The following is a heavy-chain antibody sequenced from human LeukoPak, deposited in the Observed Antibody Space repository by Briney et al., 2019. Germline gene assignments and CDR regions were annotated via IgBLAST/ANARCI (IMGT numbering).Heavy chain of an antibody. CDR3: AKRGQWFGEYYY. D-gene: IGHD3-10*01. CDR1: GFTFSSYS. CDR2: ISSSSSYI. J-gene: IGHJ4*02. V-gene: IGHV3-21*01. Sequence: GGSLRLPCAASGFTFSSYSMNWVRQAPGKGLEWVSSISSSSSYIYYADSVKGRFTISRDNAKNSLYLQMNSLRAEDTAVYYCAKRGQWFGEYYYWGQGTLVTVSS.